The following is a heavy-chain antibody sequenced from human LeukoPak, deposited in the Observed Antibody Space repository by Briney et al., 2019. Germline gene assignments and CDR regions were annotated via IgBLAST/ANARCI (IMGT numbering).Heavy chain of an antibody. CDR2: IYTSGST. Sequence: SETLSLTCTVSGGSISSYYWSWIRQPAGKGLEWIGRIYTSGSTNYNPSLKSRVTMSVDTSKNQFSLKLSSVTAADTAVYYCARVVAAAMSSRFDPWGQGTLVTVSS. J-gene: IGHJ5*02. CDR3: ARVVAAAMSSRFDP. V-gene: IGHV4-4*07. D-gene: IGHD6-13*01. CDR1: GGSISSYY.